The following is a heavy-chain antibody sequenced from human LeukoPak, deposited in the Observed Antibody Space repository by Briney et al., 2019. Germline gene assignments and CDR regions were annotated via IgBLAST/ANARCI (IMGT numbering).Heavy chain of an antibody. CDR1: GGTFSSYA. CDR2: IIPIFGTA. D-gene: IGHD4-17*01. Sequence: SVKVSCKASGGTFSSYAISWVRQAPGQGLEWMGGIIPIFGTANYAQKFQGRVTITADESTSTAYMELGSLRSEDTAVYYCARDGPPGDYILRYWGQGTLVTVSS. CDR3: ARDGPPGDYILRY. J-gene: IGHJ4*02. V-gene: IGHV1-69*13.